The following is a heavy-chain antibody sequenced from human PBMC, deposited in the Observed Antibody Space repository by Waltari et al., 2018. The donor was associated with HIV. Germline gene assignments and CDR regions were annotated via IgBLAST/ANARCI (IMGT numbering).Heavy chain of an antibody. CDR3: AKDGGTSWEFYFDY. V-gene: IGHV3-23*01. CDR2: ISGSGGST. D-gene: IGHD1-7*01. Sequence: EVQLLESGGGLVQHGGSLTLSCPVNGFTFRSTSMSWVSMAPGKGLEWVSVISGSGGSTYYADSVKGRFTISRDNSKNTLYLQMNSLRAEDTAVYYCAKDGGTSWEFYFDYWGQGTLVTVSS. J-gene: IGHJ4*02. CDR1: GFTFRSTS.